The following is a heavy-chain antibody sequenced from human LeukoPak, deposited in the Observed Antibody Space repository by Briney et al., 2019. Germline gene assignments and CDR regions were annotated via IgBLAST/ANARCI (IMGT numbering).Heavy chain of an antibody. CDR3: ARDRPNMVRGAETDNWFDP. D-gene: IGHD3-10*01. CDR1: GDSVSSNSAA. V-gene: IGHV6-1*01. CDR2: TYYRSKWYN. J-gene: IGHJ5*02. Sequence: SQTLSLTCAISGDSVSSNSAAWNWIRQSPSRGLEWLGRTYYRSKWYNDYAVSVKSRITINPDTSKNQFSLQLNSVTPEDTAVYYCARDRPNMVRGAETDNWFDPWGQGTLVTVSS.